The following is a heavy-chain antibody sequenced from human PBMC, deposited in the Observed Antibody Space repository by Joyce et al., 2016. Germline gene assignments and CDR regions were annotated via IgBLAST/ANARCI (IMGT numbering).Heavy chain of an antibody. V-gene: IGHV4-59*01. CDR1: GASINTYY. CDR2: VHHTGSS. J-gene: IGHJ3*02. Sequence: QVQLQESGPGLVKPSETLSLTCIVSGASINTYYWNWIRQPPGRGLEWIGLVHHTGSSKYTPSLLSRVTMSVDTSKSQVSLKLTAVTAADTAIYYCARWSEGLRAFEIWGQGTGVTVSS. CDR3: ARWSEGLRAFEI.